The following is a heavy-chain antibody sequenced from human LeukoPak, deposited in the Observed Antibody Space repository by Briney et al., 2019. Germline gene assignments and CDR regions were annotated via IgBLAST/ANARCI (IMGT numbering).Heavy chain of an antibody. V-gene: IGHV3-30*03. D-gene: IGHD2-2*01. CDR2: ISYDGSNK. CDR3: ARDWGTTYGMDV. Sequence: SGGSLRLSCAASGFTFSSYGMHWVRQAPGKGLEWVAVISYDGSNKYYPDSVKGRFTISRDNSKNTLYLQMNSLRAEDTAVYYCARDWGTTYGMDVWGQGTTVTVSS. CDR1: GFTFSSYG. J-gene: IGHJ6*02.